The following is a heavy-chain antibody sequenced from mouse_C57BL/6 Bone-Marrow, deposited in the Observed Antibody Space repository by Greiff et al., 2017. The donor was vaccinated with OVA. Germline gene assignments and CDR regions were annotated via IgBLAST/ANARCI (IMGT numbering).Heavy chain of an antibody. D-gene: IGHD1-1*01. CDR1: GYAFSSSW. Sequence: QVQLQQSGPELVKPGASVKISCKASGYAFSSSWMNWVKQRPGKGLEWIGRIYPGDGDTNYNGKFKGKATLTADKSSSTAYMQPSSLTSEDSAVYFCARSPLRGGYFDVWGTGTTVTVSS. V-gene: IGHV1-82*01. CDR2: IYPGDGDT. J-gene: IGHJ1*03. CDR3: ARSPLRGGYFDV.